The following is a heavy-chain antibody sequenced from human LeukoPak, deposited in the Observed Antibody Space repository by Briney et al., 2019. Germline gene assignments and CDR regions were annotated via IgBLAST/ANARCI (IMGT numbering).Heavy chain of an antibody. J-gene: IGHJ4*02. V-gene: IGHV3-74*01. Sequence: GGSLRLSCAASGFTFSNYWMHWVRQVPEKGLVWVSRVNPDGSSITYANSVKGRFASSRDNAKNPLYLQMNRLRVEDTAVYYCARGGSYGDYWGQGVLVTVSS. CDR2: VNPDGSSI. CDR3: ARGGSYGDY. CDR1: GFTFSNYW. D-gene: IGHD3-16*01.